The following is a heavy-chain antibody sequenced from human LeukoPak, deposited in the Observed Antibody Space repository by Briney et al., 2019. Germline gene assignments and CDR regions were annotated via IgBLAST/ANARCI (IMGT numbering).Heavy chain of an antibody. V-gene: IGHV1-2*02. CDR1: GYTFTGYY. D-gene: IGHD6-19*01. CDR2: INPNSGGT. CDR3: ARDLVEGSGWYYYYMDV. Sequence: ASVTVSCKASGYTFTGYYMHWVRQAPGQGLEWMGWINPNSGGTNYAQKFQGRVTMTRDTSISTAYMGLSRLRSDDTAVYYCARDLVEGSGWYYYYMDVWGKATTVTVSS. J-gene: IGHJ6*03.